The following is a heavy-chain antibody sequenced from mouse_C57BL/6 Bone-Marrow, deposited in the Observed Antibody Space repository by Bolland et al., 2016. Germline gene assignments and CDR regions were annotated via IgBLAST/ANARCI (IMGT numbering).Heavy chain of an antibody. J-gene: IGHJ4*01. CDR3: ARHNYYGSSYDVMDY. CDR2: SI. Sequence: SIKYNEKFKDKATLTADKSSSTVYMELSRLTSEDSAVYFCARHNYYGSSYDVMDYWGQGTS. D-gene: IGHD1-1*01. V-gene: IGHV1-62-2*01.